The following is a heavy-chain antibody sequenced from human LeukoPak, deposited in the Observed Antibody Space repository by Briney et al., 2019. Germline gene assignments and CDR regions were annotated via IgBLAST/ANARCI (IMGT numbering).Heavy chain of an antibody. J-gene: IGHJ4*02. Sequence: GGSLRLSCAASGFTFSNNWMTWDCQAPGKGLEWVASVKKDASEMYYVDSVKGRFTISRDNAKNSLYLQMSSLRVEDTAVYYCARGPPYGSRSDFFDYWGQGTLVTVSA. CDR2: VKKDASEM. CDR1: GFTFSNNW. CDR3: ARGPPYGSRSDFFDY. D-gene: IGHD3-10*01. V-gene: IGHV3-7*01.